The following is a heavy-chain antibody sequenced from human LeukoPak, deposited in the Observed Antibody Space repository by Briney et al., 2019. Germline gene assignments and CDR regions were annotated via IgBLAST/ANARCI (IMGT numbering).Heavy chain of an antibody. Sequence: ASVKVSCKASGYTFTGYYMHWVRQAPGQGLEWMGWINPNSGGTNYAQKFQGRVTMTRDTSISTAYMELSRLRSDDTAVYYCARSHDDSSGYSNWFDPWGQGTLVTVSS. CDR3: ARSHDDSSGYSNWFDP. D-gene: IGHD3-22*01. J-gene: IGHJ5*02. CDR2: INPNSGGT. V-gene: IGHV1-2*02. CDR1: GYTFTGYY.